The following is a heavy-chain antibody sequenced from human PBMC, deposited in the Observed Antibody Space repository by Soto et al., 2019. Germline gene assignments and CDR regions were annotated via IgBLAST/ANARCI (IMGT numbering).Heavy chain of an antibody. CDR3: ARDRHSSSSDGMDV. D-gene: IGHD6-6*01. J-gene: IGHJ6*02. CDR1: GFTFSSYE. CDR2: ISSSGVTT. V-gene: IGHV3-48*03. Sequence: GGSLRLSCAASGFTFSSYEMNWVRQAPGKGLEWVSYISSSGVTTYYAESLKGRFTISRDNAKNSVYLQVNSLRVEDTAVYYCARDRHSSSSDGMDVWGQGTTVTVSS.